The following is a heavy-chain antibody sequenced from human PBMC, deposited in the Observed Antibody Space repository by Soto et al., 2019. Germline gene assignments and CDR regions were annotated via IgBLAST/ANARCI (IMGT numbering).Heavy chain of an antibody. V-gene: IGHV3-23*01. CDR2: ITENGGDT. J-gene: IGHJ3*01. CDR3: VKEGSGWYSRGPLDF. CDR1: GFTFSSYA. Sequence: AGSLRLSCAASGFTFSSYAMTWVRQAPGKGLEWVSAITENGGDTYYADSVKGRFTISIDNSNNMLYLQMNSLRAEDTAKYYCVKEGSGWYSRGPLDFWGRGTMVTVSS. D-gene: IGHD6-19*01.